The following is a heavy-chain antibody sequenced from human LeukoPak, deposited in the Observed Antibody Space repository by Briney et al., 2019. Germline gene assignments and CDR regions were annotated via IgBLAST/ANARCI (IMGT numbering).Heavy chain of an antibody. CDR3: ARDRRYYDTSGTVYYDAMDV. CDR2: INPSGGST. CDR1: GYTFTSYY. D-gene: IGHD3-22*01. J-gene: IGHJ6*02. V-gene: IGHV1-46*01. Sequence: ASVKVSCKASGYTFTSYYMHWVRQAPGQGLEWMGIINPSGGSTSYAQKFQGRVTISVDTSKNHFSLKLSSVTAADTAVYYCARDRRYYDTSGTVYYDAMDVWGQGTTVTVSS.